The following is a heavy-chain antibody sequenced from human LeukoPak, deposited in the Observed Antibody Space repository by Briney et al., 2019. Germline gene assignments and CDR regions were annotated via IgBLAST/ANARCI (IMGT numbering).Heavy chain of an antibody. J-gene: IGHJ4*02. CDR2: VTNDGSST. CDR3: ATRQGGNPAY. CDR1: GLTFSSHW. V-gene: IGHV3-74*01. D-gene: IGHD1-14*01. Sequence: GGSLRLSCAASGLTFSSHWMHWVRQAPGKGLVWVSRVTNDGSSTTYADSVKGRFTISRDNAKNMLYLQVNSLRAEDTAVYYCATRQGGNPAYWGQGTLVTVSS.